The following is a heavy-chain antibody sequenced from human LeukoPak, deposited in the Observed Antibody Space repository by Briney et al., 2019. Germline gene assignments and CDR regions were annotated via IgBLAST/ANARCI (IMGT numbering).Heavy chain of an antibody. CDR2: IHHSGNS. D-gene: IGHD7-27*01. V-gene: IGHV4-59*01. J-gene: IGHJ5*02. CDR1: GASITGRY. Sequence: SDSVSLMGTVRGASITGRYWRWLRHSQGKGLEWISYIHHSGNSDYNPSLRSRVTTSLDTSKNQFSLNLISVTAADTAVYYCTRGHWGLQSWSQGTLVTVSS. CDR3: TRGHWGLQS.